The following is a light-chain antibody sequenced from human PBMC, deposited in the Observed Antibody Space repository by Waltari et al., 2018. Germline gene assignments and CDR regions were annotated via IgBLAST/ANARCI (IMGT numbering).Light chain of an antibody. CDR3: QSADSADTYVV. J-gene: IGLJ2*01. CDR1: ALPEQY. V-gene: IGLV3-25*03. CDR2: KDP. Sequence: SYELTQPPSASVSPGQTARITCAGDALPEQYGYWYQQKPGQAPVLVIYKDPARPSGIPERFSGSSSGTTVTLTISGVHAEDEADYYCQSADSADTYVVFGGGTKLTVL.